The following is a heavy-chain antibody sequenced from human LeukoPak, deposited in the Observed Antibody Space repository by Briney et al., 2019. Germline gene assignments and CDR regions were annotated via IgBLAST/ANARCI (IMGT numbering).Heavy chain of an antibody. CDR1: GGSISSGSYY. Sequence: SQTLSLTCTVSGGSISSGSYYWSWIRQPAGKGLEWIGRIYTSGSTNHNPSLKSRVTISVDTSKNQFSLKLSSVTAADTAVYYCARAGGLQPDYWGQGTLVTVSS. CDR3: ARAGGLQPDY. CDR2: IYTSGST. V-gene: IGHV4-61*02. D-gene: IGHD5-24*01. J-gene: IGHJ4*02.